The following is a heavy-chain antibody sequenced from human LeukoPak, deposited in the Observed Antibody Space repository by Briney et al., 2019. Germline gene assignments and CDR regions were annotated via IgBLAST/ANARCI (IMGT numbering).Heavy chain of an antibody. CDR1: GFTFSNYA. J-gene: IGHJ4*02. CDR2: ISRNGDTT. Sequence: GGSLRLSCAASGFTFSNYAMHWVRQAPGEGLEYVSTISRNGDTTFYANSVKGRFTISRDNSKNTLYLRMGSLRAEDMALYYCARVRDNSSWYLYYFDYWGQGTLVTVSS. V-gene: IGHV3-64*01. CDR3: ARVRDNSSWYLYYFDY. D-gene: IGHD6-13*01.